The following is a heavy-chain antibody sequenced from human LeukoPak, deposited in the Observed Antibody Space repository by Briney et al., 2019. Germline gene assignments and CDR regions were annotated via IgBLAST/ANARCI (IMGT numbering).Heavy chain of an antibody. V-gene: IGHV1-69*02. D-gene: IGHD2-15*01. Sequence: SVKVSCKVSGYTLTELSMHWVRQAPGQGLEWMGRIIPILGIANYAQKFQGRVTITADKSTSTAYMELSSLRSEDTAVYYCATQTRANDGGWVLDYWGQGTLVTVSS. CDR2: IIPILGIA. CDR1: GYTLTELS. CDR3: ATQTRANDGGWVLDY. J-gene: IGHJ4*02.